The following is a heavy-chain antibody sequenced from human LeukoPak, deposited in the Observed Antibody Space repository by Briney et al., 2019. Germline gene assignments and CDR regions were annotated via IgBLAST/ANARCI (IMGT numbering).Heavy chain of an antibody. CDR3: ASAVAGPYYYYMDV. Sequence: SETLSLTCAVSGVSISSNLWWTWVRQPPGKGLEWIAEIHHSGSINYNPSLKSRVTISVDTSKNQFSLKLSSVTAADTAVYYCASAVAGPYYYYMDVWGKGTTVTVSS. D-gene: IGHD6-19*01. CDR2: IHHSGSI. CDR1: GVSISSNLW. J-gene: IGHJ6*03. V-gene: IGHV4-4*02.